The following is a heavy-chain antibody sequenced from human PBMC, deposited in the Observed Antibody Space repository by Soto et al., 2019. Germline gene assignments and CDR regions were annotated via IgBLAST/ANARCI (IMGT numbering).Heavy chain of an antibody. D-gene: IGHD2-2*01. CDR1: GYTLTELS. V-gene: IGHV1-24*01. CDR3: ATEIVTAAMDYYYGMDI. CDR2: FDPEDGET. J-gene: IGHJ6*02. Sequence: ASVTVSCKVSGYTLTELSMHWVRQAAGQGLEWMGGFDPEDGETIYAQKFQGRVTITDDTSTDTAYMELSSLISEDTAVYYCATEIVTAAMDYYYGMDIWGQGTTVTVSS.